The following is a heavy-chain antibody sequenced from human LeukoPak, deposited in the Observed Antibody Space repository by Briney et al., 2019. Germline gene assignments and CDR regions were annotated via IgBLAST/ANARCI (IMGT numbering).Heavy chain of an antibody. CDR2: ISHDGSSK. V-gene: IGHV3-30*18. CDR3: AKGTGYYPRYYFDY. CDR1: GFTFTTYV. Sequence: PGGSLRLSCAVSGFTFTTYVMHWVRQAPVKGLEWVSAISHDGSSKYFADSVKGRFTISRDNSKNTLSLQMNSLRAEDTAVYYCAKGTGYYPRYYFDYWGQGTLVTVSS. J-gene: IGHJ4*02. D-gene: IGHD3/OR15-3a*01.